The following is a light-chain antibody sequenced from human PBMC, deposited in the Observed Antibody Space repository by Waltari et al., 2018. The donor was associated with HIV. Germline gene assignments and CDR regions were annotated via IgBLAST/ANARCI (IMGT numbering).Light chain of an antibody. CDR2: DDT. CDR3: YSTDSSGNHGV. V-gene: IGLV3-10*01. J-gene: IGLJ2*01. Sequence: SYELTQPPSVSVSPGQTARITCSGDALPKKSAYWYQQKSGQAPVLVIFDDTKRPSGIPERISASSSGTMATLTISGALVEDEADYYCYSTDSSGNHGVFGGGTMLTVL. CDR1: ALPKKS.